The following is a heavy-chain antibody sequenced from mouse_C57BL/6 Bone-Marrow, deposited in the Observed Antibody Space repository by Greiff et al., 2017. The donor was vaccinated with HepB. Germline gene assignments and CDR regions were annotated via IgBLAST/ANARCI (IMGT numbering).Heavy chain of an antibody. Sequence: EVHLVESGGGLVKPGGSLKLSCAASGFTFSDYGMHWVRQAPEKGLEWVAYISSGSSTIYYADTVKGRFTISRDNAKNTLFLQMTSLRSEDTAMYYCATLYDYDVRDYWGQGTTLTVSS. CDR2: ISSGSSTI. CDR3: ATLYDYDVRDY. J-gene: IGHJ2*01. V-gene: IGHV5-17*01. CDR1: GFTFSDYG. D-gene: IGHD2-4*01.